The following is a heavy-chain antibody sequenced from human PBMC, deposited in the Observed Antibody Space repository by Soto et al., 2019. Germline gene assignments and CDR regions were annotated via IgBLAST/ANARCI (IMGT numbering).Heavy chain of an antibody. CDR1: GGSISSYY. V-gene: IGHV4-59*08. J-gene: IGHJ4*02. Sequence: QVQLQESGPGLVKPSETLSLTCTVSGGSISSYYWSWIRQPPGKGLEWIGYIYYSGSTNYNPSLKSRVTISVDASKNQFSLKLSSVTAAGTAVYYCARTTVTKSLDYWGQGTLVTVSS. D-gene: IGHD4-17*01. CDR3: ARTTVTKSLDY. CDR2: IYYSGST.